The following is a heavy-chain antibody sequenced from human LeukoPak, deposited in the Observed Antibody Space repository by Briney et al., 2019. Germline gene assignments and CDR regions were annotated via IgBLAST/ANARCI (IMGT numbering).Heavy chain of an antibody. D-gene: IGHD1-14*01. CDR2: IRYDGSNK. Sequence: GGSLRLSCAASGFTFSSYGMHWVRQAPGKGLEWVAFIRYDGSNKYYADSVKGRFTISRDNSKNTLYLQMNSLRAEDTAVYYCARRKGPDANPRPQTPDDYWGQGTLVTVSS. J-gene: IGHJ4*02. CDR3: ARRKGPDANPRPQTPDDY. V-gene: IGHV3-30*02. CDR1: GFTFSSYG.